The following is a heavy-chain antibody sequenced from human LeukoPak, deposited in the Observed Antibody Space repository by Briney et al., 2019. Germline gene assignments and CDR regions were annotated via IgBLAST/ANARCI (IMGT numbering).Heavy chain of an antibody. J-gene: IGHJ4*02. Sequence: ASVKVSCKVSGYTLTELSMHWVRQAPGKGLEWMGGFDPEDGETIYAQKFQGRVTMTEDTSTDTAYMELSSLRSEDTAVYYCATLVGATGYFDYWGQGTLVTVSS. V-gene: IGHV1-24*01. CDR1: GYTLTELS. D-gene: IGHD1-26*01. CDR3: ATLVGATGYFDY. CDR2: FDPEDGET.